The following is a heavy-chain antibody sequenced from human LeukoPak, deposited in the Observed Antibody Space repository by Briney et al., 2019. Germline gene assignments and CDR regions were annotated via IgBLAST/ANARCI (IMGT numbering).Heavy chain of an antibody. V-gene: IGHV4-59*08. CDR1: GGSISSYY. D-gene: IGHD4-17*01. CDR3: ATTAFRIDYYAMDV. J-gene: IGHJ6*02. Sequence: PSETLSLTCTVSGGSISSYYWSWIRQPPGKGLEWIGYIFYSGSTNYNPSLKSRVTMSVDTSKNQFSLKLRSVTAADTAVYYCATTAFRIDYYAMDVWGQGTTVIVSS. CDR2: IFYSGST.